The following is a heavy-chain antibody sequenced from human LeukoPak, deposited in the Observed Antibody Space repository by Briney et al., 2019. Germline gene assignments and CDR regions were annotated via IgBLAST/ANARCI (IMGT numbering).Heavy chain of an antibody. J-gene: IGHJ6*02. D-gene: IGHD3-10*01. CDR3: ARDSVSLYYYGSGSYYRGDYYYGMDV. CDR2: IYHSGST. V-gene: IGHV4-30-2*01. CDR1: GGSISSGGYS. Sequence: PSQTLSLTCAVSGGSISSGGYSWSWIRQPPGKGLEWIGYIYHSGSTYYNPSLKSRVTISVDRCKNQFSLKLSPVTAADTAVYYCARDSVSLYYYGSGSYYRGDYYYGMDVWGQGTTVTVSS.